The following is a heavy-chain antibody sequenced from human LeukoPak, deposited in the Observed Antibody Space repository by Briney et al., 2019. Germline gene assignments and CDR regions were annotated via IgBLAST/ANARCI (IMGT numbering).Heavy chain of an antibody. D-gene: IGHD4-23*01. CDR2: ISYDGSNK. Sequence: GGSLRLSCAASGFTFSSYGMHWVRQAPGKGLEWVAVISYDGSNKYYADSVKGRFTISRGNSKNTLYLQMNSLRAEDTAVYYCARVAAGYSVNYFDYWGQGTLVTVSS. V-gene: IGHV3-30*03. CDR3: ARVAAGYSVNYFDY. J-gene: IGHJ4*02. CDR1: GFTFSSYG.